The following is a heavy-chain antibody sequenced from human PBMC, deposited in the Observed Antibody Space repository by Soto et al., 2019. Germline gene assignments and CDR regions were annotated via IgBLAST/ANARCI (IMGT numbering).Heavy chain of an antibody. CDR1: GGSVNSGNDY. D-gene: IGHD1-1*01. Sequence: SETLSLTCAVFGGSVNSGNDYWSWIRQPPGKGLEWIGEMSHSGGTHFNPSLKSRVTISVDTSKNQFSLKMSSVTAADTALYNCARVERGTATTVVDAFDIWGPGTMVTVSS. J-gene: IGHJ3*02. CDR2: MSHSGGT. CDR3: ARVERGTATTVVDAFDI. V-gene: IGHV4-61*01.